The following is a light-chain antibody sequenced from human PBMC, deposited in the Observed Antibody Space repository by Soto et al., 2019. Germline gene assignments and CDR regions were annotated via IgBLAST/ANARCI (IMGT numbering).Light chain of an antibody. CDR3: QQRSNWQWT. CDR2: DAS. J-gene: IGKJ1*01. V-gene: IGKV3-11*01. Sequence: EIVLTQSPATLSLSPGERATLSCRASQSVSSYLAWYQQKPGQAPRLLIYDASNRATGIPARFSGSGSGTDFTLTISSLEHEDFEVYYCQQRSNWQWTLGQGTKV. CDR1: QSVSSY.